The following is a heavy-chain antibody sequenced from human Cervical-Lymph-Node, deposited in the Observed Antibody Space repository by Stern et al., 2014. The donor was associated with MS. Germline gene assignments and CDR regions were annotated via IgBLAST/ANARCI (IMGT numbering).Heavy chain of an antibody. CDR2: IYSSGST. J-gene: IGHJ4*02. V-gene: IGHV4-30-4*01. Sequence: VQLQESGPGLVKPSQTLSLTCTVSGGSMSDSHYYWSWIRQPPGKGLEWIGHIYSSGSTSSSPSLKSRLTMSMDTSKNQFSLNLNFVTAADTAVYYCARGGYSGYVEYDYWGQGTLVTVSS. CDR3: ARGGYSGYVEYDY. D-gene: IGHD5-12*01. CDR1: GGSMSDSHYY.